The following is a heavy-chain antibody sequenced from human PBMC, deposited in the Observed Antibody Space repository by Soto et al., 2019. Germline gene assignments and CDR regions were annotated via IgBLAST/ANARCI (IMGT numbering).Heavy chain of an antibody. Sequence: VQLVQSGAEVKKPGSSVKVSCKASGGTFSSYTISWVRQAPGQGLEWMGRIIPILGIANYAQKFQGRVTITADKSTSTAYMELSSLRSEDTAVYYCARDPDSSGHWGYWGQGTLVTVSS. CDR3: ARDPDSSGHWGY. CDR1: GGTFSSYT. CDR2: IIPILGIA. D-gene: IGHD3-22*01. J-gene: IGHJ4*02. V-gene: IGHV1-69*08.